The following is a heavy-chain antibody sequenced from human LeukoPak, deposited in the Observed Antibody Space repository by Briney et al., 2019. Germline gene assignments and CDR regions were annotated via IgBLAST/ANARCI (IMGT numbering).Heavy chain of an antibody. V-gene: IGHV3-30*04. CDR1: GFTFTDYA. J-gene: IGHJ4*02. CDR3: AKYAAAGAYDRHSEIDS. CDR2: IAYDGSNK. D-gene: IGHD3-22*01. Sequence: PGTSLRLSCVASGFTFTDYALNWVRQTPGKGLEWVAVIAYDGSNKYSADSLKGQGRFTISRDNSKNTLFLEMNSLRPEDTAVYYCAKYAAAGAYDRHSEIDSWGQGTLVTVSS.